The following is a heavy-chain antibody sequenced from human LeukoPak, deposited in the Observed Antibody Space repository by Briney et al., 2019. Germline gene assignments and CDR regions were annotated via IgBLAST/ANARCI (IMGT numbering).Heavy chain of an antibody. CDR3: ARYEGYYGSPLFDY. D-gene: IGHD3-10*01. CDR1: GYTFTSYG. Sequence: ASVKVSCKASGYTFTSYGISWVRQAPGQGLEWMGWISAYNGNTNYAQNLQGRVIMTTDTSTSTAYMELRSLRSDDTAVYYCARYEGYYGSPLFDYWGQGTPVTVSS. J-gene: IGHJ4*02. V-gene: IGHV1-18*01. CDR2: ISAYNGNT.